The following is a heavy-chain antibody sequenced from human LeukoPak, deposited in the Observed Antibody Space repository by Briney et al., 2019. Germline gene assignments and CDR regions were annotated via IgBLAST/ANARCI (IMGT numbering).Heavy chain of an antibody. D-gene: IGHD3-22*01. CDR2: IDPNSGGA. J-gene: IGHJ4*02. V-gene: IGHV1-2*02. Sequence: ASVKVSCKPSGYTFTVYFLHWLRQAPGQGLEWMGGIDPNSGGAVYAQKFRGRVTVTRDTSVSTAYMELSRLRSDDTAFYYCAIEDYYDSSGYSKAFDYWGQGTLVTVSS. CDR1: GYTFTVYF. CDR3: AIEDYYDSSGYSKAFDY.